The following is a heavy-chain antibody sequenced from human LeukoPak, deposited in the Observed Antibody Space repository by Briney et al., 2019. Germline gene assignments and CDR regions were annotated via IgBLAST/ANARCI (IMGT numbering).Heavy chain of an antibody. V-gene: IGHV4-61*02. Sequence: SQTLSLTCSVSGDSISSGDSYWRWIRQPAGKGLEWIGRINTRGSASYNTSLKSRATISLDTSKNQFSLKLSSVTAADTAVYFCARGSISVVIWGQGTLVTVSS. J-gene: IGHJ4*02. D-gene: IGHD6-6*01. CDR3: ARGSISVVI. CDR1: GDSISSGDSY. CDR2: INTRGSA.